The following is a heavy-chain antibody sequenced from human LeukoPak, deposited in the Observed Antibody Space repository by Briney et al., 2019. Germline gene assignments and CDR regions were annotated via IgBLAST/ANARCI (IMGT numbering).Heavy chain of an antibody. CDR1: GDSITSGDSY. D-gene: IGHD2-15*01. V-gene: IGHV4-61*02. Sequence: SQTLSLTCSVSGDSITSGDSYSTWIRQPAGEGLEWIGLIYTSGATKYNPSLKSRITISLDTSKNQFSLQLNSVTAADTAVYYCAREYSHWGQGTLVTVSS. CDR3: AREYSH. CDR2: IYTSGAT. J-gene: IGHJ4*02.